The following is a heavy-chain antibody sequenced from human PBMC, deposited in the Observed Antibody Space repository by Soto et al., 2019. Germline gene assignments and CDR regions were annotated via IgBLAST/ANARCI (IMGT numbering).Heavy chain of an antibody. D-gene: IGHD3-22*01. V-gene: IGHV3-23*01. CDR3: AKDRYLDHDSRGYLFDN. Sequence: GSLRLSCAASGFTFNIYAMTWVLQAPWKGLEWVSAISRYGDFTYYADSVEGRFTISRDNSKNTLYLQMNSLRAEDTAVYYCAKDRYLDHDSRGYLFDNWGQGTLVTVSS. J-gene: IGHJ4*02. CDR2: ISRYGDFT. CDR1: GFTFNIYA.